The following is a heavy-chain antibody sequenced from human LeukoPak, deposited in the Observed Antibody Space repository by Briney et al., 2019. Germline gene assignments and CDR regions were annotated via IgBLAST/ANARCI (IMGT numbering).Heavy chain of an antibody. CDR3: ARPGTKGYYYGSGSYPKHAFDI. Sequence: PSQTLSLTCTVSGGSISSGSYYWGWIRQPPGKGLEWIGSIYYSGSTYYNPSLKSRVTISVDTSKNQFSLKLSSVTAADTAVYYCARPGTKGYYYGSGSYPKHAFDIWGQGTMVTVSS. D-gene: IGHD3-10*01. J-gene: IGHJ3*02. V-gene: IGHV4-39*01. CDR1: GGSISSGSYY. CDR2: IYYSGST.